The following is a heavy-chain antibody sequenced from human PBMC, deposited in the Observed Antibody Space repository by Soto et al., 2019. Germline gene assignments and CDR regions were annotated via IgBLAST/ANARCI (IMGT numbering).Heavy chain of an antibody. CDR1: GGSISSYY. V-gene: IGHV4-59*01. CDR3: ARETRLHPFDY. J-gene: IGHJ4*02. CDR2: IYYSGST. Sequence: SETLSLTCTVSGGSISSYYWSWIRQPPGKGLEWIGYIYYSGSTNYNPSLKSRVTISVDTSKKQFSLKLSSVTAADTAVYYCARETRLHPFDYWGQGTLVTVSS. D-gene: IGHD2-15*01.